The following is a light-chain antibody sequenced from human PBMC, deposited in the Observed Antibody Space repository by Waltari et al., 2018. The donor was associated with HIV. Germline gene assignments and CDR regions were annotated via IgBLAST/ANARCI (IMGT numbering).Light chain of an antibody. V-gene: IGLV3-1*01. CDR1: QLGSEY. J-gene: IGLJ2*01. Sequence: SFDLTQPPSVSVSPGQTAIITCSGDQLGSEYTSWYQQMPGQSPVLVIYQHAKRPSGIPERFSGSKSGKTATLTISGTQPMDEADYYCQAWDFITAVFGGGTKLTVL. CDR3: QAWDFITAV. CDR2: QHA.